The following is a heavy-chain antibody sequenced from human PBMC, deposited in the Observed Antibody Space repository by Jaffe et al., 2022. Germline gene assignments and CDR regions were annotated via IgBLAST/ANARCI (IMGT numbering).Heavy chain of an antibody. CDR1: GGSVSSGSYY. CDR2: IYYSGST. CDR3: ARDAQDNWNDDGGFYFDY. D-gene: IGHD1-20*01. J-gene: IGHJ4*02. V-gene: IGHV4-61*01. Sequence: QVQLQESGPGLVKPSETLSLTCTVSGGSVSSGSYYWSWIRQPPGKGLEWIGYIYYSGSTNYNPSLKSRVTISVDTSKNQFSLKLSSVTAADTAVYYCARDAQDNWNDDGGFYFDYWGQGTLVTVSS.